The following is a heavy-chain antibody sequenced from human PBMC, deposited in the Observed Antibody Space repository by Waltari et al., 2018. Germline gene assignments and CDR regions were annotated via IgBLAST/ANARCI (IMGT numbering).Heavy chain of an antibody. CDR3: ARSRQQQDYYYGMDV. CDR1: GFTFSSYS. Sequence: EVQLVESGGGLVKPGGSLRLSCAASGFTFSSYSMNWVRQAPGKGLEWVSFISSSSSYIYDADSVKGRFTISRDNAKNSLYLQMNSLRAEDTAVYYCARSRQQQDYYYGMDVWGQGTTVTVSS. V-gene: IGHV3-21*01. D-gene: IGHD6-13*01. J-gene: IGHJ6*02. CDR2: ISSSSSYI.